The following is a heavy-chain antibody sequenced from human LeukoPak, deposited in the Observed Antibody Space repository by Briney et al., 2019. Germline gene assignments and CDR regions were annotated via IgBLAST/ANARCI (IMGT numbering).Heavy chain of an antibody. Sequence: SETLSLTCTVSGGSISSGGYYWSWIRQHPGKGLEWIVYIYYSGSTYYNPSLKSRVTISVDTSKNQFSLKLSSVTAADTAVYYCARVPTPWYQLPTAWDVWGQGTTVTVSS. J-gene: IGHJ6*02. V-gene: IGHV4-31*03. CDR1: GGSISSGGYY. CDR3: ARVPTPWYQLPTAWDV. D-gene: IGHD2-2*01. CDR2: IYYSGST.